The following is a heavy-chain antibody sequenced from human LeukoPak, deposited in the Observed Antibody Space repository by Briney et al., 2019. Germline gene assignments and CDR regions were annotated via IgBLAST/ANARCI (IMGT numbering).Heavy chain of an antibody. CDR1: GFTFSSYS. J-gene: IGHJ4*02. CDR3: AKGSSSLVTGTTGFDY. CDR2: ISSSSSYI. Sequence: GGSLRLSCAASGFTFSSYSMNWVRQAPGKGLEWVSSISSSSSYIYYADSVKGRFTISRDNAKNSLYLQMNSLRAEDTAVYYCAKGSSSLVTGTTGFDYWGQGTLVTVSS. D-gene: IGHD1-1*01. V-gene: IGHV3-21*04.